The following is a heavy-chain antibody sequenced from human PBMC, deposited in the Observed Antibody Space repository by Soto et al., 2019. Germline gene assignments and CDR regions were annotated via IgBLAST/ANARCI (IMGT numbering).Heavy chain of an antibody. CDR2: IIPIFGTA. D-gene: IGHD2-15*01. CDR3: AREVYCSGGSCQKYYFDY. V-gene: IGHV1-69*13. Sequence: ASVKVSCKASGGTFSSYAISWVRQAPGQGLEWMGGIIPIFGTANYAQKFQGRVTITADESTSTAYMELSSLRSEDTAVYYCAREVYCSGGSCQKYYFDYWGQGTLVTVSS. J-gene: IGHJ4*02. CDR1: GGTFSSYA.